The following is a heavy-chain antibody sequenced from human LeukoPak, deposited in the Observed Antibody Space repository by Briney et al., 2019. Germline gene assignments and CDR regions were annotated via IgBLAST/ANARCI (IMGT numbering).Heavy chain of an antibody. CDR3: ARAKRNGFDI. V-gene: IGHV3-23*01. CDR1: GFTYSSYG. CDR2: ISGSGGST. Sequence: GGTLRLSCAASGFTYSSYGMSWVRHAQGKGLEWGSAISGSGGSTYYADPVKGRFTISRDNAKNSLYLQMNSLRAEDTAVYYCARAKRNGFDIWGQGTMVTVSS. J-gene: IGHJ3*02.